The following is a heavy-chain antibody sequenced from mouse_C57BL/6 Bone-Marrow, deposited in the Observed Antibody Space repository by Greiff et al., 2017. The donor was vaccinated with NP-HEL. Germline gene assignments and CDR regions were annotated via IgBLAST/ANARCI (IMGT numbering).Heavy chain of an antibody. Sequence: EVKVVESGGGLVKPGGSLKLSCAASGFTFSDSGMHWVRQAPEKGLEWVAYISSGSSTIYYADTVKGRFTISRDNAKNTLFLQMTSLRSEDTAMYYCARPKENYYGSSYVGFAYWGQGTLVTVSA. V-gene: IGHV5-17*01. CDR2: ISSGSSTI. CDR3: ARPKENYYGSSYVGFAY. D-gene: IGHD1-1*01. CDR1: GFTFSDSG. J-gene: IGHJ3*01.